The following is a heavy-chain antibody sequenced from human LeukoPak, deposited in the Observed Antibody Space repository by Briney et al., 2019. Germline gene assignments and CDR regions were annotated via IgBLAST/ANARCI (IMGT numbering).Heavy chain of an antibody. CDR1: GLSFSSYA. CDR2: ISGGGGST. Sequence: GGSLRLSCAASGLSFSSYAMSWARQAAGKGLEWVSTISGGGGSTHYADSVRGRCRISRDNLKNTVFLQMNSLRAEDTAIYFCVKDPSRGNYGERWAYWGQGTLVTVSS. CDR3: VKDPSRGNYGERWAY. V-gene: IGHV3-23*01. D-gene: IGHD1-7*01. J-gene: IGHJ4*02.